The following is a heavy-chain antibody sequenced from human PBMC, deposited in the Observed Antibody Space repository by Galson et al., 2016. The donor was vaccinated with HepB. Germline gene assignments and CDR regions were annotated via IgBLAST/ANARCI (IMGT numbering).Heavy chain of an antibody. CDR3: AKDLQVPAAIEGMDV. CDR1: GFTFSKYA. J-gene: IGHJ6*02. D-gene: IGHD2-2*02. Sequence: SLRLSCAASGFTFSKYALHWVRQAPGKGLGWLAVISHDGIKKYSKDSAKGRFTVTRDNSKNTLFLLMNSLRPEDTAVYYCAKDLQVPAAIEGMDVWGQGTTVTVSS. V-gene: IGHV3-30*18. CDR2: ISHDGIKK.